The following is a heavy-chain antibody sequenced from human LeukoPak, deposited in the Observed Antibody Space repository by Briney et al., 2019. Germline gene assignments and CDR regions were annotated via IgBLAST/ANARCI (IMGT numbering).Heavy chain of an antibody. CDR3: ARVTSSDSSGYYYYFDY. D-gene: IGHD3-22*01. J-gene: IGHJ4*02. V-gene: IGHV7-4-1*02. Sequence: EASVKVSFKASGYTFTSYAMNWVRQAPGQGLEWMGWINTNTGNPTYAQGFTGRFVFSLDTSVSTAYLQISSLKAEDTAVYYCARVTSSDSSGYYYYFDYWGQGTLVTVSS. CDR1: GYTFTSYA. CDR2: INTNTGNP.